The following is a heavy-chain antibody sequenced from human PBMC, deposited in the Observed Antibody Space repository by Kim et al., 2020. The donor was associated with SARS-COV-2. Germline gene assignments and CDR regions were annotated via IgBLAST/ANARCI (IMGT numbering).Heavy chain of an antibody. D-gene: IGHD6-13*01. Sequence: AQKFQGRVTMTRDTSISTAYMELSRLRSDDTAVYYCARDLRGAAAPTDYWGQGTLVTVSS. J-gene: IGHJ4*02. V-gene: IGHV1-2*02. CDR3: ARDLRGAAAPTDY.